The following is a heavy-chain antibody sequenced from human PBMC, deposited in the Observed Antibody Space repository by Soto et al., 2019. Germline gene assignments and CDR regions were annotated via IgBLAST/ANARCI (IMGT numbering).Heavy chain of an antibody. Sequence: SETLSLTCTVSGGFFTTYYWRWIRQPPGKGLKWIGYIYDSGSTNYNPSLKSRVTISVDTSKSQFSLKLSSVTAADTAVYYCESGARVHYFDYWGQGTLVTVSS. CDR1: GGFFTTYY. D-gene: IGHD3-10*01. CDR3: ESGARVHYFDY. J-gene: IGHJ4*02. V-gene: IGHV4-59*08. CDR2: IYDSGST.